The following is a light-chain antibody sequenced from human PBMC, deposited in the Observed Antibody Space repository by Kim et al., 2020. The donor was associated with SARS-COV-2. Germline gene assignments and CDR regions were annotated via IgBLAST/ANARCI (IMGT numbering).Light chain of an antibody. Sequence: WSPGERATLSCRASQSVSSNYLAWYQQKPGQAPRLLIYGASSRATGIPDRFSGSGSGTDFTLTISRLEPEDFAVYYCQQCGSSTYTFGQGTKLQI. CDR2: GAS. CDR1: QSVSSNY. J-gene: IGKJ2*01. V-gene: IGKV3-20*01. CDR3: QQCGSSTYT.